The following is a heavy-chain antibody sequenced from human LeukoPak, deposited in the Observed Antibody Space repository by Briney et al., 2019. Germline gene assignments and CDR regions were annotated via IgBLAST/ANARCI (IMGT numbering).Heavy chain of an antibody. Sequence: ASVKVSCKASGYTFTGYYMHWVRQAPGQGLEWMGIINPSGGSTSYARKFQGRVTMTRDTSTSTVYMELSSLRPEDTAVYYCARDLSLLVGASFDYWGQGTLVTVSS. CDR3: ARDLSLLVGASFDY. CDR1: GYTFTGYY. V-gene: IGHV1-46*01. CDR2: INPSGGST. J-gene: IGHJ4*02. D-gene: IGHD1-26*01.